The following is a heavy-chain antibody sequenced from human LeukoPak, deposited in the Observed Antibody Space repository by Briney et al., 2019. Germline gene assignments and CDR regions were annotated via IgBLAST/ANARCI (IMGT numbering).Heavy chain of an antibody. J-gene: IGHJ4*02. CDR1: GFTFSSYG. D-gene: IGHD6-13*01. CDR3: AKDLHSSGWYPCPFDY. V-gene: IGHV3-23*01. CDR2: ISGSGGST. Sequence: SGGSLRLSCAASGFTFSSYGMSWVRQAPGKGLEWVSAISGSGGSTYYADSVKGRFTISRDNSKNTLYLQMNSLRAEDTAVYYCAKDLHSSGWYPCPFDYWGQGTLVTVSS.